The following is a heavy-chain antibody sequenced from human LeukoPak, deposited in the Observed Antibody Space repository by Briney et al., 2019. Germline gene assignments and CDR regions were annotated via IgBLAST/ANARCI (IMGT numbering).Heavy chain of an antibody. CDR2: IIPIFGTA. Sequence: GASVKVSCKASGGTFSSYAISWVRQAPGQGLEWMGGIIPIFGTANYAQKFQGGVTITTDESTSTAYMELSSLRSEDTAVYYCASYSILDGFHHYFDYWGQGTLVTVSS. J-gene: IGHJ4*02. CDR1: GGTFSSYA. CDR3: ASYSILDGFHHYFDY. D-gene: IGHD5-24*01. V-gene: IGHV1-69*05.